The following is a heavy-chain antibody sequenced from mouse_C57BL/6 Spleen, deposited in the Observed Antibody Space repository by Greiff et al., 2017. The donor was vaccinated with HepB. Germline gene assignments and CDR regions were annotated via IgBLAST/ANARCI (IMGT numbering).Heavy chain of an antibody. CDR3: TRSGDYGSSTSEMAMDY. CDR2: IYPGNSDT. V-gene: IGHV1-5*01. CDR1: GYTFTSYW. D-gene: IGHD1-1*01. J-gene: IGHJ4*01. Sequence: EVQRVESGTVLARPGASVKMSCKTSGYTFTSYWMHWVKQRPGQGLEWIGAIYPGNSDTSYNQKFKGKAKLTAVTSASTAYMELSSLTNEDSAVYYCTRSGDYGSSTSEMAMDYWGQGTSVTVSS.